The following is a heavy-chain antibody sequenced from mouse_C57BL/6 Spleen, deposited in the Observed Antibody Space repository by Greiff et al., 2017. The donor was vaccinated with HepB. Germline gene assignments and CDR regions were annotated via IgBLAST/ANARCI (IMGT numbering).Heavy chain of an antibody. CDR2: IDPETGGT. V-gene: IGHV1-15*01. CDR1: GYTFTDYE. J-gene: IGHJ2*01. Sequence: ESGAELVRPGASVTLSCKASGYTFTDYEMHWVKQTPVHGLEWIGAIDPETGGTAYNQKFKGKAILTADKSSSTAYMELRSLTSEDSAVYYCTRSRTGFITTPFDYWGQGTTLTVSS. D-gene: IGHD1-1*01. CDR3: TRSRTGFITTPFDY.